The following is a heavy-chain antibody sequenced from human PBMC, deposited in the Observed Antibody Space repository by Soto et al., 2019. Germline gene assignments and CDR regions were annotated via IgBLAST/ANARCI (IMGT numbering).Heavy chain of an antibody. CDR2: ISSSGSTI. D-gene: IGHD3-9*01. CDR3: ARDDWGNWFDP. CDR1: GFTFSSYE. Sequence: LRLSCAASGFTFSSYEMNWVRQAPWKGLEWVSYISSSGSTIYYADSVKGRFTISRDNAKNSLYLQMNSLRAEDTAVYYCARDDWGNWFDPWGQGTLVTVSS. J-gene: IGHJ5*02. V-gene: IGHV3-48*03.